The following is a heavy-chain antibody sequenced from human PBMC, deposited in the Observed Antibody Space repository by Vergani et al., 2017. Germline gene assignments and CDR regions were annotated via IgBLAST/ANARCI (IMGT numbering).Heavy chain of an antibody. D-gene: IGHD1-14*01. CDR1: GFTFNQYG. CDR3: ARDLRLLYNRFDP. CDR2: TWYEGNNK. Sequence: QVQLVESGGGVVQPGRSLRLSCAASGFTFNQYGMHWVRQAPGKGLEWVAVTWYEGNNKQYADSVKGRFTISRDNSKSTRYLQRNSLRDEDSGVYYCARDLRLLYNRFDPWGQGTLVTVSS. V-gene: IGHV3-33*01. J-gene: IGHJ5*02.